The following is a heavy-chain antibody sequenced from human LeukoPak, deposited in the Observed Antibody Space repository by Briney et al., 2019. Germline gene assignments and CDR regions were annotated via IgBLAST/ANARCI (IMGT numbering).Heavy chain of an antibody. CDR3: ARDWRNSSSWPALGGY. D-gene: IGHD6-13*01. V-gene: IGHV1-46*01. CDR2: INPSGGST. CDR1: GYTFTSYY. Sequence: ASVKVSCKASGYTFTSYYMHWVRQAPGQGLEWMGIINPSGGSTSYAQKFQGRVTMTRDTSTGTVYMELSSLRSEDTAVYYCARDWRNSSSWPALGGYWGQGTLVTVSS. J-gene: IGHJ4*02.